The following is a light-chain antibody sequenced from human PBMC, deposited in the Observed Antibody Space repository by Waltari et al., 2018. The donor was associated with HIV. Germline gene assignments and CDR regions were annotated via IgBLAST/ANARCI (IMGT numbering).Light chain of an antibody. CDR2: DVT. Sequence: QSALTQPRSVSGSPGQSVTISCTGTSSDVGGYNYVSWYQQHPGKAPKLMIYDVTKRPSGVPDRFSGSKSGNTASLTISGLQAEDEAGYYCCSYAGSYTWVFGGGTTLTVL. CDR1: SSDVGGYNY. J-gene: IGLJ3*02. CDR3: CSYAGSYTWV. V-gene: IGLV2-11*01.